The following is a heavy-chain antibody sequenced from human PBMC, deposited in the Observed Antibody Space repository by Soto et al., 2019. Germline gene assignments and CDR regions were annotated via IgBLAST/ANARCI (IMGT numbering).Heavy chain of an antibody. Sequence: PGGSKSLSYAAADFKFSTAWINWVRQKPGKGLEWVGRIKSKINGGTTDFAASVKGRFAISRDDSTDMVYLQMNSLKPEDTAMYYCNTDSLLTMILVRLDFRGHGTLVTVS. CDR1: DFKFSTAW. CDR3: NTDSLLTMILVRLDF. D-gene: IGHD3-22*01. V-gene: IGHV3-15*07. J-gene: IGHJ4*01. CDR2: IKSKINGGTT.